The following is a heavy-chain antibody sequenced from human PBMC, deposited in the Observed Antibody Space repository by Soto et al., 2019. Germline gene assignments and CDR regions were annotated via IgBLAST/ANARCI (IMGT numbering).Heavy chain of an antibody. CDR2: IIPIFGTA. Sequence: GASVKVSCKASGGTFSSYAISWVRQAPGQGLEWMGGIIPIFGTANYAQKFQGRVTITADKSTSTAYMELSSLRSEDTAVYYCARVAYDFWSGQTPYYYYYYGMDVWGQGTTVTVSS. CDR1: GGTFSSYA. V-gene: IGHV1-69*06. J-gene: IGHJ6*02. D-gene: IGHD3-3*01. CDR3: ARVAYDFWSGQTPYYYYYYGMDV.